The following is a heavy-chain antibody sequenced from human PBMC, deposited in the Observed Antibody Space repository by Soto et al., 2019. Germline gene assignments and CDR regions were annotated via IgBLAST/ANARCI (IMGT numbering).Heavy chain of an antibody. D-gene: IGHD1-20*01. V-gene: IGHV1-3*01. J-gene: IGHJ4*02. Sequence: KFQGRVTITRDTSASTAYMELSSLRSEDTAVYYCARGITLPTPLEYWGQGTLVTVSS. CDR3: ARGITLPTPLEY.